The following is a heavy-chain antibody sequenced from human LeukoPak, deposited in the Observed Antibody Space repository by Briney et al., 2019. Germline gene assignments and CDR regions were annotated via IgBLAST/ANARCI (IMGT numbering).Heavy chain of an antibody. V-gene: IGHV4-39*01. CDR1: GGSISSSSYY. Sequence: SETLSLTCTVSGGSISSSSYYWGWIRQPPGKGLEWIGSIYYSGSTNYNPSLKSRVTISVDTSKNQFSLKLSSVTAADTAVYYCARHEDEPYYYDSSGYELWGQGTLVTVSS. J-gene: IGHJ4*02. D-gene: IGHD3-22*01. CDR2: IYYSGST. CDR3: ARHEDEPYYYDSSGYEL.